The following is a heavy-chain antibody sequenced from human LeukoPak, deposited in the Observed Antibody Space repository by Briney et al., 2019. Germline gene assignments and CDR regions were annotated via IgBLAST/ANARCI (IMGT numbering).Heavy chain of an antibody. CDR1: GGSISSYY. J-gene: IGHJ5*02. V-gene: IGHV4-4*07. D-gene: IGHD3-10*01. CDR3: ARDPRGNWFDP. CDR2: IYTSGST. Sequence: PSETLSLTCAVSGGSISSYYWSWIRQPAGKGLEWIGRIYTSGSTNYNPSLKSRVTMSVDTSKNQFSLKLSSVTATDTAVYYCARDPRGNWFDPWGQETLVTVSS.